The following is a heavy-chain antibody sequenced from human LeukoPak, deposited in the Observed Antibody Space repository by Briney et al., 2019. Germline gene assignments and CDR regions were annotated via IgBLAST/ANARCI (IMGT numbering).Heavy chain of an antibody. D-gene: IGHD2-15*01. J-gene: IGHJ6*04. CDR3: ARDVGGGSSYYYYGMDV. CDR2: IIPIFGTA. V-gene: IGHV1-69*13. CDR1: GGTFSSYA. Sequence: SVKVSCKASGGTFSSYAISWVRQAPGQGLEWMRGIIPIFGTANYAQKFQGRVTITADESTSTAYMELSSLRSEDTAAYYCARDVGGGSSYYYYGMDVWGKGTTVTVSS.